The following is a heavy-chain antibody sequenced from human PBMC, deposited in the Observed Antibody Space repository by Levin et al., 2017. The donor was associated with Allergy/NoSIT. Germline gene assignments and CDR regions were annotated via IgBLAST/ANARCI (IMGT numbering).Heavy chain of an antibody. D-gene: IGHD2-2*03. V-gene: IGHV4-31*03. Sequence: SETLSLTFTVSGGSISGGGYHWTWIRQHPEKGLEWIGYIYYSGSTFYNPSLKSRLMISVDTSKNQFSLYVSSVTAADTAVYYCAREDGSTFDFWGQGALVTVAS. CDR1: GGSISGGGYH. CDR2: IYYSGST. CDR3: AREDGSTFDF. J-gene: IGHJ4*02.